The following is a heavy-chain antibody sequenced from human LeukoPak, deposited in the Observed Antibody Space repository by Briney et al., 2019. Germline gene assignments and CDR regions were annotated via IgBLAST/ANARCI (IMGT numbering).Heavy chain of an antibody. CDR1: GFTFSSYA. CDR3: VRGVRVGAPFDY. D-gene: IGHD1-26*01. V-gene: IGHV3-30*04. CDR2: ISYDGSNK. Sequence: PGGSLRLSCAASGFTFSSYAMHWVRQAPGKGLEWVAVISYDGSNKYYADSVKGRFTISRDNSKNTLYLQMNSLRAEDTAVYYCVRGVRVGAPFDYWGQGTLVTVSS. J-gene: IGHJ4*02.